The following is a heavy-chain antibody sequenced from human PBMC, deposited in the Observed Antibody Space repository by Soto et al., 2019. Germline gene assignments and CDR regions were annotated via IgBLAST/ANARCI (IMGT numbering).Heavy chain of an antibody. D-gene: IGHD6-6*01. J-gene: IGHJ6*02. Sequence: SETLSLTCTVSGGSVSSGSYYWSWIRQPPGKGLELIGYIYYIVSTNYNPSLKSRVTISVDTSKNQFSLKLSSVTAADTAVFYCARDQTTIRSSIAASPPYYYYGMDVWGQGTTVTVSS. CDR2: IYYIVST. CDR3: ARDQTTIRSSIAASPPYYYYGMDV. CDR1: GGSVSSGSYY. V-gene: IGHV4-61*01.